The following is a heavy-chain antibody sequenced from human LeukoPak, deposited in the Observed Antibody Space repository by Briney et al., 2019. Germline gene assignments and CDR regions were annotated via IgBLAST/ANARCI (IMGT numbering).Heavy chain of an antibody. Sequence: GGSLRLSCAASGFTFSSYWMSWVRQAPGKGLEWVSNINQDGDETYYVDSVRGRFTISRDNAKNSLYLQMNSLRAEDTAMYYCASINSIVAAGIHYFEYWGQGTLVTVSS. CDR2: INQDGDET. D-gene: IGHD6-13*01. V-gene: IGHV3-7*02. CDR1: GFTFSSYW. CDR3: ASINSIVAAGIHYFEY. J-gene: IGHJ4*02.